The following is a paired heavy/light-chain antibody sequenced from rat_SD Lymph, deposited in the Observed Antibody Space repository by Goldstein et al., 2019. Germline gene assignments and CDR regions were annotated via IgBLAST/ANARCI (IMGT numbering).Light chain of an antibody. V-gene: IGKV6S8*01. J-gene: IGKJ1*01. CDR2: GAS. CDR1: QSVGIN. Sequence: ETVMTQSPTSMSTSIGERVTLNCKASQSVGINVDWYQQTPGQSPKLLIYGASNRHTGVPDRFTGSGFGRDFTLTISNVEAEDLAVYYCLQYGSIPWTFGGGTKLELK. CDR3: LQYGSIPWT.
Heavy chain of an antibody. Sequence: EVQLVESGGGLVQPKGSLKLSCAASGFDFNSYGMSWVRQAPGKGLDLVADISSKSYNYATYYADSVKDRFTISRDDSQSMVYLQMDNLKTEDTALYYCTVATTVAPVAYWGQGTLVTVSS. CDR1: GFDFNSYG. D-gene: IGHD1-3*01. V-gene: IGHV10-10*01. CDR2: ISSKSYNYAT. J-gene: IGHJ3*01. CDR3: TVATTVAPVAY.